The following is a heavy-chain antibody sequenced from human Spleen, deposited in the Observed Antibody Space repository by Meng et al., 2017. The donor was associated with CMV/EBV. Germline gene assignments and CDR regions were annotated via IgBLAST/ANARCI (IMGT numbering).Heavy chain of an antibody. CDR1: GYTFTSYY. CDR3: GYCTSSSCYTGIHS. Sequence: ASGYTFTSYYMHWVRQAPGQGLEWMGIINASGGGTSYAQKFQGRVTMTRDTSTSTVYMELSSLRSEDTAVYYCGYCTSSSCYTGIHSWGQGTLVTVSS. J-gene: IGHJ4*02. V-gene: IGHV1-46*01. CDR2: INASGGGT. D-gene: IGHD2-2*02.